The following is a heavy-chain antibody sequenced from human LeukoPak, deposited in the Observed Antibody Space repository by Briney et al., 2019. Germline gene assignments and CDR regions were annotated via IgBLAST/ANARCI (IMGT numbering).Heavy chain of an antibody. CDR2: IKPIATGGTT. CDR1: GFSFSDAW. V-gene: IGHV3-15*01. CDR3: TTPPD. J-gene: IGHJ4*02. Sequence: RTGGSLRLSCTASGFSFSDAWMTWVRQAPGKGLEWVGRIKPIATGGTTEYAAPVKGRFTISRDDSKNTVCLQMNSLESEDTAVYYCTTPPDWGQGTLVTVSS.